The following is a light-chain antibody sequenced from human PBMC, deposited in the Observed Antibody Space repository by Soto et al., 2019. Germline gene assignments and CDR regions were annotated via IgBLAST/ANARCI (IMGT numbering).Light chain of an antibody. CDR1: QSVTSSY. CDR2: GAS. J-gene: IGKJ1*01. V-gene: IGKV3-20*01. Sequence: EIVLTQSPGTLSLSPGERATLSCRASQSVTSSYLAWYQQKPGQAPRLLIYGASSRATGIPDRFSGSGSGTDFPLTISRLEPEDFAVYYCQQYSSSKWTFGQGTKVEIK. CDR3: QQYSSSKWT.